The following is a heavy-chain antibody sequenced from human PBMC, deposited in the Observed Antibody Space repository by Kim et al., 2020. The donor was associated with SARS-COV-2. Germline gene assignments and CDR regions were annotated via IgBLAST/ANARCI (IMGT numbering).Heavy chain of an antibody. J-gene: IGHJ4*02. CDR3: ANRLDY. V-gene: IGHV3-48*01. Sequence: STKGCAGTGKGRFTISRDNAKNSLYLQMNSLRAEDTAVYYCANRLDYWGPGTLVTVSS. CDR2: STK.